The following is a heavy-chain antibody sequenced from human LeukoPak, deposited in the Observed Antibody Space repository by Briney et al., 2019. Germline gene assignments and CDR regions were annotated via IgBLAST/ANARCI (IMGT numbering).Heavy chain of an antibody. D-gene: IGHD7-27*01. Sequence: PGRSLTLSCAASGFTFSSYAMHWVRQAPGNGREWVAVISYDGSHKYYADSVKGRFTISRDNSKNTQYLQMDRLRAEDPDVYYCARDGGAHWVFRSFDYWGQGALVSVCS. CDR1: GFTFSSYA. CDR3: ARDGGAHWVFRSFDY. V-gene: IGHV3-30-3*01. CDR2: ISYDGSHK. J-gene: IGHJ4*02.